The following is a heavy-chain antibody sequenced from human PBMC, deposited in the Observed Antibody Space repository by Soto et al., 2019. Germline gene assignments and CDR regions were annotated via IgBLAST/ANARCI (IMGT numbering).Heavy chain of an antibody. V-gene: IGHV5-51*01. J-gene: IGHJ6*03. CDR2: IYPGDSDT. CDR1: GYSFTSYW. D-gene: IGHD5-18*01. CDR3: ARNKQYSYRTTLSYRDV. Sequence: PGESLKISCKGSGYSFTSYWIGWVRQMPGKGLEWMGIIYPGDSDTRYSPSFQGQVTISADKSISTAYLQWSSLKASDTAMYYCARNKQYSYRTTLSYRDVWGKGTTVTVSS.